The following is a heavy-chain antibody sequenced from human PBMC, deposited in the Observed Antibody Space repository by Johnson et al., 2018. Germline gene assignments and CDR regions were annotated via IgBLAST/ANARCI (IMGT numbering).Heavy chain of an antibody. Sequence: VQLVESGGGLVKPGGSLRLSCAASGFTFSSYNMNWVRQAPGKGLESVSSISSSSSYIYYADSVKGRFTLSRDNAKNSLYLQMNSLRAEDTAVYYCARGISIDAFDIWGQGTKVTVSS. V-gene: IGHV3-21*01. D-gene: IGHD2/OR15-2a*01. J-gene: IGHJ3*02. CDR2: ISSSSSYI. CDR3: ARGISIDAFDI. CDR1: GFTFSSYN.